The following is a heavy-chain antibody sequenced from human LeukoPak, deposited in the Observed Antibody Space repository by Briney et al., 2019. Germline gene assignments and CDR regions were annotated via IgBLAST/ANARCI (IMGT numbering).Heavy chain of an antibody. V-gene: IGHV1-18*01. J-gene: IGHJ4*02. CDR2: ISAYNGNT. CDR3: ARDHGLYYYGSGTTGSIDY. Sequence: GASVKVSCKASGYTFTSYGISWVRQAPGQGLEWMGWISAYNGNTNYAQKLQGRVTMTTDTSTSTAYMELRSLRSDDTAVYYCARDHGLYYYGSGTTGSIDYWGQGTLVTVSS. D-gene: IGHD3-10*01. CDR1: GYTFTSYG.